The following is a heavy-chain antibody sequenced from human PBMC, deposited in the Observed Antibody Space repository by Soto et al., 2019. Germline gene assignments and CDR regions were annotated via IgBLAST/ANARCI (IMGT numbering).Heavy chain of an antibody. J-gene: IGHJ1*01. CDR1: GGSFSSFG. CDR2: IIPVFGRP. CDR3: AREGSGYNL. D-gene: IGHD5-12*01. V-gene: IGHV1-69*13. Sequence: SVKVSCKASGGSFSSFGISWVRQAPGQGLEWMGGIIPVFGRPNYAQRFRGRLTITADESTNTVYLELIDLRSEDTAVYYCAREGSGYNLWGQGTQVTVS.